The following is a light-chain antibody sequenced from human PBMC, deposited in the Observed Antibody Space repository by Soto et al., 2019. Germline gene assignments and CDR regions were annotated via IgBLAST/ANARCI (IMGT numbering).Light chain of an antibody. J-gene: IGKJ4*01. V-gene: IGKV3-11*01. CDR1: QSVSSY. CDR3: QQRSNWQLT. CDR2: DVS. Sequence: EIVLTQSPATLSLSPGERATLSCRASQSVSSYLAWYQQKPGQAPSLLIYDVSNRATDIPARFSGSGSGTDFTLTISSLEPEDFAVYYCQQRSNWQLTFGGGTKVEIK.